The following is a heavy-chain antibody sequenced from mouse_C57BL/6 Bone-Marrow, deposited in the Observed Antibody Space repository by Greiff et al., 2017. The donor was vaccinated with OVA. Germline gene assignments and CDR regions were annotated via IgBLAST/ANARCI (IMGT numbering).Heavy chain of an antibody. D-gene: IGHD3-2*02. Sequence: QVQLQQPGAELVKPGASVKLSCKASGYTFTSYWMQWVKQRPGQGLEWIGEIDPTDRYTNYNQKFKGKATLTVDTSSSTAYMQLSSLTSEDSAVYYGASRLRVAVSFDYWGQGTTLTVSS. J-gene: IGHJ2*01. CDR1: GYTFTSYW. CDR3: ASRLRVAVSFDY. V-gene: IGHV1-50*01. CDR2: IDPTDRYT.